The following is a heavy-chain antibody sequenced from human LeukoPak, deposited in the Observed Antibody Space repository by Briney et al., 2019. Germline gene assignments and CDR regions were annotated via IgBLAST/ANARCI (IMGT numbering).Heavy chain of an antibody. D-gene: IGHD6-19*01. CDR2: IGSSDSTT. J-gene: IGHJ6*03. CDR1: GFTFSSYE. V-gene: IGHV3-48*03. CDR3: ARVLAVAGRGAHYYYYYYMDV. Sequence: GGSLRLSCVASGFTFSSYEMNWVRQAPGKGLEWLSYIGSSDSTTHYADSVKGRFTISRDNAKNSLYLQMNSLRVEDTAVYYCARVLAVAGRGAHYYYYYYMDVWGKGTTVTVSS.